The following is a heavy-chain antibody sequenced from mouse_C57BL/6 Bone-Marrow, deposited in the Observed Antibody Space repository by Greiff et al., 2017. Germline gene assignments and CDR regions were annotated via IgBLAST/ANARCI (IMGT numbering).Heavy chain of an antibody. CDR1: GYTFTSYG. V-gene: IGHV1-81*01. CDR3: ARRSVITAGVFAC. CDR2: IYPRSGNT. J-gene: IGHJ3*01. D-gene: IGHD2-4*01. Sequence: VQLQESGAELARPGASVKLSCKASGYTFTSYGISWVKQRTGQGLEWIGEIYPRSGNTYYNEKFKGKATLTADKSSSTAYMELRSLTSEDSAVYFCARRSVITAGVFACWGQGTLVTVSA.